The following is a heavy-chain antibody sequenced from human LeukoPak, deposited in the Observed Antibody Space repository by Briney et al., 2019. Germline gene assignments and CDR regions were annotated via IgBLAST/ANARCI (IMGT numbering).Heavy chain of an antibody. D-gene: IGHD3-10*01. J-gene: IGHJ4*02. Sequence: SETLSLTCTVSGGSISSSSYYWGWIRQPPGKGLEWIGSIYYSGSTYYNPSLKSRVTISVDTSKNQFSLKLSSVTAADTAVYYCARNLNLMVRGVINSYYFDYWGQGTLVTVSS. CDR2: IYYSGST. CDR1: GGSISSSSYY. V-gene: IGHV4-39*07. CDR3: ARNLNLMVRGVINSYYFDY.